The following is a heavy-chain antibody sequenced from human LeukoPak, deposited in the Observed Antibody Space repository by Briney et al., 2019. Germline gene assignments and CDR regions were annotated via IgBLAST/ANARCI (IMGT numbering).Heavy chain of an antibody. CDR1: GFTFSSYS. D-gene: IGHD2-2*01. V-gene: IGHV3-21*04. Sequence: GGSLRLSCAASGFTFSSYSMNWVRQAPGKGLEWVSSISSSSSYIYYADSVKGRFTISRDNAKNSLYLQMNSLRAEDTAVYYCARKRGPAAGDWFDPWGQGTLVTVSS. J-gene: IGHJ5*02. CDR3: ARKRGPAAGDWFDP. CDR2: ISSSSSYI.